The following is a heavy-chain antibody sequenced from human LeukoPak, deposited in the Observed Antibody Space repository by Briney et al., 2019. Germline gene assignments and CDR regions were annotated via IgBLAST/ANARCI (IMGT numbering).Heavy chain of an antibody. CDR2: IYYSGST. D-gene: IGHD5-24*01. CDR3: ARLLGYNSKTPYYFDY. V-gene: IGHV4-59*01. J-gene: IGHJ4*02. CDR1: GGSISSYY. Sequence: SETLSLTCTVSGGSISSYYWSWIRQPPGKGLECIGYIYYSGSTNYNPSLKSRVTISVDTSKNQFSLKLSSVTAPDTPVYYCARLLGYNSKTPYYFDYWGQGTLVTVSS.